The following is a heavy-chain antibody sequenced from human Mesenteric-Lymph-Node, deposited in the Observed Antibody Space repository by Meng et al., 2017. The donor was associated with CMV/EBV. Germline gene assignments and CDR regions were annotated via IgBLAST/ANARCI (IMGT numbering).Heavy chain of an antibody. V-gene: IGHV1-69*10. D-gene: IGHD4-11*01. Sequence: SVKVSCKASGGTFSSYAISWVRQAPGQGLEWMGGIIPILVIANYAQKFQGRVTITADKSTSTAYMELSSLRSEDTAVYYCARSVTTVTRGVYYYYGMDVWGQGTTVTVSS. CDR1: GGTFSSYA. J-gene: IGHJ6*02. CDR2: IIPILVIA. CDR3: ARSVTTVTRGVYYYYGMDV.